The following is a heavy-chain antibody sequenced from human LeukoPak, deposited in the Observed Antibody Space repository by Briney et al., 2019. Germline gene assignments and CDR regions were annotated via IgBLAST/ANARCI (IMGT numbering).Heavy chain of an antibody. D-gene: IGHD3-22*01. V-gene: IGHV3-21*01. Sequence: GGSLRLSCAASGFTFSNYSMNWVRQAPGKGLEWVSSISSSSSYIFYADSVMGRFTTSRDNAKNSLYLQMNSLRAEDTAVYYCARDPGIVVVIDDAFDIWGQGTMVTVSS. CDR2: ISSSSSYI. CDR3: ARDPGIVVVIDDAFDI. J-gene: IGHJ3*02. CDR1: GFTFSNYS.